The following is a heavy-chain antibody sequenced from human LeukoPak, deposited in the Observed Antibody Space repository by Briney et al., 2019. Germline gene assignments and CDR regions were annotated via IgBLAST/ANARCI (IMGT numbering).Heavy chain of an antibody. J-gene: IGHJ4*02. V-gene: IGHV4-59*11. Sequence: SETLSLTCTVSGGSISSHYWSWIRQPPGKGLEWIGYIYYSGSTNYNPSLKSRVTISVDTSKNQFSLKLSSVTAADKAVYYCARGGLYQLDYWGQGTLVTVSS. D-gene: IGHD2-2*01. CDR1: GGSISSHY. CDR2: IYYSGST. CDR3: ARGGLYQLDY.